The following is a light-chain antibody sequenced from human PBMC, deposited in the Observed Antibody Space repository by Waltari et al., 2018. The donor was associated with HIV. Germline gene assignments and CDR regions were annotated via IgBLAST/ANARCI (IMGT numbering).Light chain of an antibody. CDR1: TSDVGGYFF. CDR3: SSYTSSSTLV. V-gene: IGLV2-14*03. J-gene: IGLJ3*02. Sequence: QSALTQPVSVSGSPGQSITIPCSGTTSDVGGYFFVSLYQQHPGKTPKLIIYEVSNRPSGVPDRFSGSRSGTTASLSITGLQTEDEADYYCSSYTSSSTLVFGGGTKVTVL. CDR2: EVS.